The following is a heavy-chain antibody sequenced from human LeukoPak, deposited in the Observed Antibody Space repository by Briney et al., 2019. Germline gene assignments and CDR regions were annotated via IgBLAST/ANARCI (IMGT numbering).Heavy chain of an antibody. CDR1: GGSFSGYY. CDR3: ARHGKYSSSSVWV. Sequence: SSETLSLTCAVYGGSFSGYYWSWIRQPPGKGLEWIGEINHSGSTNYNPSLKSRVTISVDTSKNQFSLKLSSVTAADTAVYYCARHGKYSSSSVWVWGQGTLVTVSS. J-gene: IGHJ4*02. V-gene: IGHV4-34*01. D-gene: IGHD6-6*01. CDR2: INHSGST.